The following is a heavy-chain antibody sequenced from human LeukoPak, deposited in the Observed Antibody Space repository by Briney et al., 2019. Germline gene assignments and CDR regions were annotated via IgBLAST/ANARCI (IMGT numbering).Heavy chain of an antibody. CDR2: MNPNSGNT. J-gene: IGHJ6*02. V-gene: IGHV1-8*01. Sequence: GASVKVSCKASGYTFTSYDINWVRQATGQGLEWMGWMNPNSGNTGYAQKFQGRVTMTRNTSISTAYMALSNLRSEDTAVYYCARGPGSGSYFSPLSYYYGMDVWGQGTTVTVSS. CDR3: ARGPGSGSYFSPLSYYYGMDV. D-gene: IGHD3-10*01. CDR1: GYTFTSYD.